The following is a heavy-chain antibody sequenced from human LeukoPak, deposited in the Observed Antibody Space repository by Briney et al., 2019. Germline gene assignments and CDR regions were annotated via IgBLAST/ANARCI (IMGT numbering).Heavy chain of an antibody. D-gene: IGHD3-10*01. J-gene: IGHJ4*02. Sequence: PGGSLRLSCTASGFTFSTYSMNWVRQAPGKGLEWVSYISSSSSYTNYADSVKGRFTISGDNAKNSLYLQMNSLRAEDTAVYYCARVRSDYYGSGSYYFFDYWGQGTLVTVSS. V-gene: IGHV3-21*05. CDR2: ISSSSSYT. CDR3: ARVRSDYYGSGSYYFFDY. CDR1: GFTFSTYS.